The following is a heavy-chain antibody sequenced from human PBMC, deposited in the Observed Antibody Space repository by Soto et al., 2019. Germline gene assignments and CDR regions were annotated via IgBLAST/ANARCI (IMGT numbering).Heavy chain of an antibody. J-gene: IGHJ4*02. CDR3: ARSEETGPYSGSYYYFDY. CDR2: INPNSGGT. V-gene: IGHV1-2*04. D-gene: IGHD1-26*01. Sequence: ASVKVSCKASGYTFTGYYMHWVRQAPGQGLEWMGWINPNSGGTNYAQKFQGWVTMTRDTSISTAYMELSRLRSDDTAVYYCARSEETGPYSGSYYYFDYWGQGTLVTVSS. CDR1: GYTFTGYY.